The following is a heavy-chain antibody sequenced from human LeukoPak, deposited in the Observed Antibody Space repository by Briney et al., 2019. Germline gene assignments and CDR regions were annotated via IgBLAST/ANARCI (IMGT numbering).Heavy chain of an antibody. J-gene: IGHJ4*02. V-gene: IGHV3-30-3*01. Sequence: PGGSLRLSCAASGFTFNSYSVHWVRQAPGKGLEWVAVISYDAITKYYADSVKGRFTISRDNSKNTVYLQINSLRGEDTAVYYCARENLGIFDYWGQGTLVTVSS. CDR2: ISYDAITK. D-gene: IGHD3-3*02. CDR1: GFTFNSYS. CDR3: ARENLGIFDY.